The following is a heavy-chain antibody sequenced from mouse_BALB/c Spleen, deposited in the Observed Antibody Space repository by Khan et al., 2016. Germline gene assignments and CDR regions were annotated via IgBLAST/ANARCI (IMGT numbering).Heavy chain of an antibody. CDR3: ARSSWEWFAY. V-gene: IGHV14-3*02. CDR1: GFNIKDTY. CDR2: IDPANGNT. Sequence: VQLQQSGAELVKPGASVKLSCTASGFNIKDTYMPWVKQRPEQGLEWIGRIDPANGNTKYDPKFQGKATITADTSSHTAYLQLSSLTSEDTAVYYCARSSWEWFAYWGQGTLVTVSA. J-gene: IGHJ3*01. D-gene: IGHD4-1*01.